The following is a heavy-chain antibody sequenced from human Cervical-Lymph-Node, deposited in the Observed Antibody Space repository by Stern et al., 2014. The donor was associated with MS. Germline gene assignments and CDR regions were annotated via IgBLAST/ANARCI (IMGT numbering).Heavy chain of an antibody. CDR1: GGSISSSY. Sequence: QVQLQESGPGLVKPSETLSLTCTVSGGSISSSYWSWIRLPPGKGLEWIGYIHYSGNTDYNPSLKSRVTVSVDTSKNQFSLRLSSVTAADTAVYYCARAQSDYDEGDYFDSWGQGTLVTVSS. D-gene: IGHD4-17*01. CDR3: ARAQSDYDEGDYFDS. J-gene: IGHJ4*02. CDR2: IHYSGNT. V-gene: IGHV4-59*01.